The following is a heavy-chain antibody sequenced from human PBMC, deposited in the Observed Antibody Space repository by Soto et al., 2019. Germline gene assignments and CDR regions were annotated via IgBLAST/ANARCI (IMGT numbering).Heavy chain of an antibody. J-gene: IGHJ4*02. CDR2: VRGSGTTT. Sequence: EVQLLESGGGVVEPGGYLRLSCAASGFTFSSHAMSWVRQAPGPGLQWVSRVRGSGTTTYYADSVRGRFTISRDNANNTLYVQVNSLSAEDTALYFCEQLEYDYGDYGGFDYWGQVTMVTVAS. D-gene: IGHD4-17*01. CDR3: EQLEYDYGDYGGFDY. V-gene: IGHV3-23*01. CDR1: GFTFSSHA.